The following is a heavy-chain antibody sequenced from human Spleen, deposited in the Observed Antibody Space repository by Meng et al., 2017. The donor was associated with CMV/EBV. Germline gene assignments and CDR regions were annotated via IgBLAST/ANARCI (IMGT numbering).Heavy chain of an antibody. CDR3: ARPNDDFWSGYLSI. D-gene: IGHD3-3*01. V-gene: IGHV3-30-3*01. Sequence: GESLKISCAASGFTFSSYAMHWVRQAPGKGLEWVAVISYDGSNKYYADSVKGRFTISRDNSKNTLYLQMNSLRAEDTAVYYCARPNDDFWSGYLSIWGQGTTVTVSS. CDR2: ISYDGSNK. J-gene: IGHJ6*02. CDR1: GFTFSSYA.